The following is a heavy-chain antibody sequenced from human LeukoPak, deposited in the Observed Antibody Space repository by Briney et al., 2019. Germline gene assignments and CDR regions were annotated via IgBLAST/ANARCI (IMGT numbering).Heavy chain of an antibody. CDR3: AKPSGWYDAFDI. J-gene: IGHJ3*02. CDR1: GGTFSSYA. Sequence: VASVKVSCKASGGTFSSYAISWVRQAPGQGLEWMGGIIPIFGTANYAQKFQGRVTITADESTSTAYMELSSLRSEDTAVYYCAKPSGWYDAFDIWGQGTMVTVSS. V-gene: IGHV1-69*13. D-gene: IGHD6-19*01. CDR2: IIPIFGTA.